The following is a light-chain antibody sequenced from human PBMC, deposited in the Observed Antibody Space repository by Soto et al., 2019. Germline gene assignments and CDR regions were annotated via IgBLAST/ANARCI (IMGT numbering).Light chain of an antibody. Sequence: QLVLTQSPSASASLGASVKLTCTLSSGHSSYAIAWHQQQPEKGPRYLMNLNSDGSHSKGDGIPDRFSGSSSGAVRYLTISSLHSEDEADYYCQTWGTGIQVFGGGTKLTVL. CDR1: SGHSSYA. CDR3: QTWGTGIQV. V-gene: IGLV4-69*01. J-gene: IGLJ3*02. CDR2: LNSDGSH.